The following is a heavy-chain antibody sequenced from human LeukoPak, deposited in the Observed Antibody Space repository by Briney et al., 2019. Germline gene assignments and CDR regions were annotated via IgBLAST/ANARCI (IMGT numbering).Heavy chain of an antibody. D-gene: IGHD6-6*01. CDR1: GGSFSGYY. CDR3: ARASTRVAARLGDY. CDR2: INHSGST. Sequence: SETLSLTCAVYGGSFSGYYWSWIRQPPGKGLEWIGEINHSGSTNYNPSLKSRITISVDTSKNQFSLKLSSVTAADTAVYYCARASTRVAARLGDYWGQGTLVTVSS. J-gene: IGHJ4*02. V-gene: IGHV4-34*01.